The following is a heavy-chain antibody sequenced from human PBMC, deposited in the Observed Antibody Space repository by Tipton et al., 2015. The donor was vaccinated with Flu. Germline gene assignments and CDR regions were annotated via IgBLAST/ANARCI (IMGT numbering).Heavy chain of an antibody. CDR2: IIPILGIA. J-gene: IGHJ1*01. CDR1: GGTFSSYA. V-gene: IGHV1-69*09. D-gene: IGHD3-22*01. Sequence: QMQLVQSGAEVKKPGSSVKVSCKASGGTFSSYAISWVRQAPGQGLEWMGRIIPILGIANYAQKFQGRVTITADKSTSTAYMELSSLGSEDTAVYYWARARGLGSLDYYDRSGTLGFQHWGQGPLVPVSS. CDR3: ARARGLGSLDYYDRSGTLGFQH.